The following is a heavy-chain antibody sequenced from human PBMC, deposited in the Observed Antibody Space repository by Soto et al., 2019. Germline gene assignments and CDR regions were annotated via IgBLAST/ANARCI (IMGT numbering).Heavy chain of an antibody. V-gene: IGHV1-69*13. CDR2: IIPIFGTA. CDR1: GGTFSSYA. CDR3: ARVQGYYDSSGYKYNWFDP. Sequence: AVKVSCKASGGTFSSYAISWVRQAPGQGLEWMGGIIPIFGTANYAQKFQGRVTITADESTSTAYMELSSLRSEDTAVYYCARVQGYYDSSGYKYNWFDPWGQGTLVTVSS. J-gene: IGHJ5*02. D-gene: IGHD3-22*01.